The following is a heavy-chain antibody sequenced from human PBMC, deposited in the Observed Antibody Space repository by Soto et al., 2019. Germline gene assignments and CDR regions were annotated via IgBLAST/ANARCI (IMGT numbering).Heavy chain of an antibody. CDR1: GFTFSSYS. D-gene: IGHD6-13*01. CDR3: ARDHEGAAAPLLLYYYYGMDV. Sequence: GGSLRLSCAASGFTFSSYSMNWVRQAPGKGLEWVSSISSSSSYIYYADSVKGRFTMSRDNAKNSLYLQMNSLRAEDTAVYYCARDHEGAAAPLLLYYYYGMDVWGQGTTVTVSS. CDR2: ISSSSSYI. J-gene: IGHJ6*02. V-gene: IGHV3-21*01.